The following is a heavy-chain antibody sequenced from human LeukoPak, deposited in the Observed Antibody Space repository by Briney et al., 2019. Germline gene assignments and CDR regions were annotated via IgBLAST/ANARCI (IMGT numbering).Heavy chain of an antibody. Sequence: GRSLLLSCAASGFTFSSYGMHWVRPAPGKGLEWVAVISYDGSNKYYADSVKGRFTISRDNSKNTLYLQMNSLRAEDTAVYYCARLGIVVPDYWGQGTLVTVSS. CDR1: GFTFSSYG. D-gene: IGHD2-2*01. V-gene: IGHV3-30*03. CDR3: ARLGIVVPDY. J-gene: IGHJ4*02. CDR2: ISYDGSNK.